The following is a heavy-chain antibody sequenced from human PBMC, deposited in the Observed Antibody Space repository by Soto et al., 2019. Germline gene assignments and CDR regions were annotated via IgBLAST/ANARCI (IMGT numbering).Heavy chain of an antibody. V-gene: IGHV1-69*01. Sequence: QVQLVQSGAELKKPGSSVKVSCKASGGTFSSYAISWVRQAPGQGLEWMGGIIPISGTANYAQNLQGRVTITADESTSRAYMELSSLRSEDTAVDYGATSQGCSTSLEIYYYYYYGMDLCGERTTVTVSS. CDR3: ATSQGCSTSLEIYYYYYYGMDL. CDR2: IIPISGTA. J-gene: IGHJ6*04. D-gene: IGHD2-2*01. CDR1: GGTFSSYA.